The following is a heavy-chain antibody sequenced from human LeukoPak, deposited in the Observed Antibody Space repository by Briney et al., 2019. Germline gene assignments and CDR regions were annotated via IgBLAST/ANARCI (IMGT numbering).Heavy chain of an antibody. V-gene: IGHV4-39*07. J-gene: IGHJ4*02. CDR2: IYYSGST. CDR3: ATKDTNPFDY. Sequence: TPSETLSLTCTVSGGSISSSSYYWGWIRQPPGKGLEWIGSIYYSGSTYYNPSLKSRVTISVDTSKNQFSLKLSSVTAADTAVYYCATKDTNPFDYWGQGTLVTVSS. CDR1: GGSISSSSYY. D-gene: IGHD2-8*01.